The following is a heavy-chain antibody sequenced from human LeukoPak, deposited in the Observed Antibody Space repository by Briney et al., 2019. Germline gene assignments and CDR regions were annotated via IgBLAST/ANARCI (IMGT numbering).Heavy chain of an antibody. CDR1: GGSISSGDYY. D-gene: IGHD5-12*01. V-gene: IGHV4-30-4*01. CDR3: ARGRRGYSGYEFDY. CDR2: IYYSGST. Sequence: SQTLSLTCTVSGGSISSGDYYWSWIRQPPGKGLEWIGYIYYSGSTYYNPSLKSRVTISVDTSKNQFSLKLSSVTAADTAVYYCARGRRGYSGYEFDYWGRGTLVTVSS. J-gene: IGHJ4*02.